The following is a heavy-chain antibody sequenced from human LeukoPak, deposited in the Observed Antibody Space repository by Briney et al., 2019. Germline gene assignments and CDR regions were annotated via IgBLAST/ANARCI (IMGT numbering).Heavy chain of an antibody. J-gene: IGHJ5*02. CDR1: GGSFSGYY. CDR3: ARVVPFFDP. V-gene: IGHV4-34*01. Sequence: SETLSLTCAVYGGSFSGYYWGWIRQPPGKGLEWIGEINHSGSTNYNPSLKSRVTISVDTPKNQFSLKLSSVTAADTAVYYCARVVPFFDPWGQGTLVTVSS. D-gene: IGHD4/OR15-4a*01. CDR2: INHSGST.